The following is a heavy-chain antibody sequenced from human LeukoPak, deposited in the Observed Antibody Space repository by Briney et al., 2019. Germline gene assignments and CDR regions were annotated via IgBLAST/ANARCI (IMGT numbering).Heavy chain of an antibody. CDR1: GFTVSRNY. Sequence: AGSLTVSFAASGFTVSRNYMTWVRQAPGKGLEWVSVIYSDGTTYYADSVKGRFTISRQSSENTVYLQMNSLRAEDTAVYYCARGYSSSWSLCDWGQGTLVTVSS. J-gene: IGHJ4*02. V-gene: IGHV3-53*04. CDR3: ARGYSSSWSLCD. CDR2: IYSDGTT. D-gene: IGHD6-13*01.